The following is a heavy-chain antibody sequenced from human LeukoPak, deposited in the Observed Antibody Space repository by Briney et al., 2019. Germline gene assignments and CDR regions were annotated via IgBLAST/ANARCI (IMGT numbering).Heavy chain of an antibody. CDR2: ISSNGGST. Sequence: GGSLRLSCAASGFTISSYAMHWVRQAPGKGLEYVSAISSNGGSTYYANSVKGRFTISRDNSKNTLYLQMGSLRAEDMAVYYCARGVDIVVVPAPVNFDYWGQGTLVTVSS. V-gene: IGHV3-64*01. J-gene: IGHJ4*02. D-gene: IGHD2-2*01. CDR3: ARGVDIVVVPAPVNFDY. CDR1: GFTISSYA.